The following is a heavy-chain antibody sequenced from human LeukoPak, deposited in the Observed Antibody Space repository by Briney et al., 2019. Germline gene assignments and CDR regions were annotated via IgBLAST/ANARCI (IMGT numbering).Heavy chain of an antibody. CDR1: GFTFDDYA. Sequence: PGGSLRLSCAASGFTFDDYAMHWVRQAPGKGLEWVSGISWDSGSIGYADSVKGRFTISRDNAKNSLYLQMNSLRPEDTALYYCAKDADSGYYYDSSGYRFDYWGQGTLVTVSS. D-gene: IGHD3-22*01. V-gene: IGHV3-9*01. CDR3: AKDADSGYYYDSSGYRFDY. CDR2: ISWDSGSI. J-gene: IGHJ4*02.